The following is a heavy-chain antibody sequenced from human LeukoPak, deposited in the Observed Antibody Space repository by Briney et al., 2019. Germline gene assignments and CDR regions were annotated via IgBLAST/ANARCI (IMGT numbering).Heavy chain of an antibody. CDR1: GYTFTSYG. CDR3: ARAWTGSGSPREYNWFDP. Sequence: ASVKVSCKASGYTFTSYGISWVRQAPGQGLEWMGWIGAYNGSTNYAQKLQGRVTMTTDTSTSTAYMELRSLRSDDMAVYYCARAWTGSGSPREYNWFDPWGQGTLVTVSS. V-gene: IGHV1-18*03. J-gene: IGHJ5*02. CDR2: IGAYNGST. D-gene: IGHD3-10*01.